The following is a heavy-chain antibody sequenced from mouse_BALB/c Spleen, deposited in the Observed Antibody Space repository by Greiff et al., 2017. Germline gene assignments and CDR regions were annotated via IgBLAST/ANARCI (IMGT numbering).Heavy chain of an antibody. CDR1: GYTFTSYT. J-gene: IGHJ4*01. Sequence: QVQLQQSGAELARPGASVKMSCKASGYTFTSYTMHWVKQRPGQGLEWIGYINPSSGYTNYNQKFKDKATLTVDKSSSTAYMQLSSLTSEDSAVYYCAREGWFFYAMDYWGQGTSVTVSS. V-gene: IGHV1-4*01. CDR2: INPSSGYT. D-gene: IGHD2-3*01. CDR3: AREGWFFYAMDY.